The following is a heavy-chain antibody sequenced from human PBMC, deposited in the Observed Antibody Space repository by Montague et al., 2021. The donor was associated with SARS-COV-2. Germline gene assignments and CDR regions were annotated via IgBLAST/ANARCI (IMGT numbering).Heavy chain of an antibody. J-gene: IGHJ5*02. CDR2: IYTNETT. CDR1: GGSISTYY. V-gene: IGHV4-59*10. Sequence: SETLSLTCAVHGGSISTYYWSWIRQPSGKGLEWIGRIYTNETTNYNPSLKSRVTMSVDTSKNQFSLKLTSVTAADTAVYYCARTFWGSWFGESWFGPWGQGTLVTVSS. D-gene: IGHD3-10*01. CDR3: ARTFWGSWFGESWFGP.